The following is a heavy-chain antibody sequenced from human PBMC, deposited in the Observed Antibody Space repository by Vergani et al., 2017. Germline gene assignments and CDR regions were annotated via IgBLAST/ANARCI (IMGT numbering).Heavy chain of an antibody. V-gene: IGHV1-69*08. CDR2: IIPILGIA. D-gene: IGHD5/OR15-5a*01. CDR1: GGTFSSYT. CDR3: ARDPSTFVDRYYFDC. J-gene: IGHJ4*02. Sequence: QVQLVQSGAEVKKPGSSVKVSCKASGGTFSSYTISWVRQAPGQGLEWMGRIIPILGIANYAQKFQGRVTITADKSTSTAYMELSSLRSEDTAVYYCARDPSTFVDRYYFDCWGQGTLITVSS.